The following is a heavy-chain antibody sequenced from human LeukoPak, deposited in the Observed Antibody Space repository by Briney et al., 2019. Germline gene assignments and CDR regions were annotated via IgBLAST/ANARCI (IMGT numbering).Heavy chain of an antibody. Sequence: SETLSLTCTVSGDSLGSGMYYWGWIRQAPGKGLTWIGSIYHSGSIFYNASFESRVAMSVDPSNNQFSLRLTSVTAADTAVYYCARLDAAAGRYLQFFYWGQGTLVTVSS. D-gene: IGHD5-24*01. CDR3: ARLDAAAGRYLQFFY. CDR1: GDSLGSGMYY. V-gene: IGHV4-39*01. J-gene: IGHJ4*02. CDR2: IYHSGSI.